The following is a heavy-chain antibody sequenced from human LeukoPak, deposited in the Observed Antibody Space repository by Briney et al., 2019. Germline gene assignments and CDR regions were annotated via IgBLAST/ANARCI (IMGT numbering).Heavy chain of an antibody. J-gene: IGHJ4*02. CDR2: IHYSGST. D-gene: IGHD3-10*01. V-gene: IGHV4-38-2*02. Sequence: SETLSLTCSVSGYSISSAYYWGWIRQPPGKGLEWIATIHYSGSTYYNPSLKSRVTISLDTSKNQFSLKLSSVTAADTAVYYCARKGMYYYGSGSYSFDYWGQGTLVTVSS. CDR1: GYSISSAYY. CDR3: ARKGMYYYGSGSYSFDY.